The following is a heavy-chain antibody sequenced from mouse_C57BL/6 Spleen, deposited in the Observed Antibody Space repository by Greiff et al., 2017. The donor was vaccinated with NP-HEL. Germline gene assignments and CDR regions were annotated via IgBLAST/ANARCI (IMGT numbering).Heavy chain of an antibody. CDR3: FPIYYGNTGDAMDY. D-gene: IGHD2-1*01. CDR1: GYAFSSSW. Sequence: VKLVESGPELVKPGASVKISCKASGYAFSSSWMNWVKQRPGKGLEWIGRIYPGDGDTNYNGKFKGKATLTADKSSSTAYMQLSSLTSEDSAVYFCFPIYYGNTGDAMDYWGQGTSVTVSS. CDR2: IYPGDGDT. J-gene: IGHJ4*01. V-gene: IGHV1-82*01.